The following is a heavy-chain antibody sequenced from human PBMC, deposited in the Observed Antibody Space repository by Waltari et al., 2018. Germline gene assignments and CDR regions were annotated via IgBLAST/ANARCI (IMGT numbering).Heavy chain of an antibody. CDR1: GLIISDYA. CDR2: IRSRFKGDAT. Sequence: EVQLVESGGALVQPGGSLKLPGAPSGLIISDYAIHWVRQASGKGPEWVGRIRSRFKGDATAYGESVQGRFTISRDDSKNTVYLEMNSLKTDDTAVYYCIRPFEMGIDWGQGTLVTVSS. CDR3: IRPFEMGID. V-gene: IGHV3-73*01. J-gene: IGHJ4*02. D-gene: IGHD7-27*01.